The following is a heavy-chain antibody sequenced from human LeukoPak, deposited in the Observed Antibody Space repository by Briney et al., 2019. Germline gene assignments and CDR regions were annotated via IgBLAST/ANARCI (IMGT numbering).Heavy chain of an antibody. D-gene: IGHD3-22*01. Sequence: GGSLRLSCAASGFTFSTYWMSWVRQAPGKGLEWVSAISGSGGSTYYADSVKGRFTISRDNSKNTLYLQMNSLRAEDTAVYYCAKERVVVVTTTGYWFDPWGQGTLVTVSS. V-gene: IGHV3-23*01. CDR3: AKERVVVVTTTGYWFDP. CDR1: GFTFSTYW. CDR2: ISGSGGST. J-gene: IGHJ5*02.